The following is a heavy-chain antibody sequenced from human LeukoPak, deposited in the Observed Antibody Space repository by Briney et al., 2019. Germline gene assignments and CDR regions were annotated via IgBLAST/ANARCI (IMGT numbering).Heavy chain of an antibody. CDR1: GGSISGYY. CDR2: IYYSGST. CDR3: ARSTVRITIFGVVIPYYFDY. J-gene: IGHJ4*02. V-gene: IGHV4-59*12. Sequence: SETLSLTCTVSGGSISGYYWSWIRQPPGKGLEWIGYIYYSGSTNYKPSLKSRVTISVDTSKNQFSLKLSSVTAADTAVYYCARSTVRITIFGVVIPYYFDYWGQGALVTVSS. D-gene: IGHD3-3*01.